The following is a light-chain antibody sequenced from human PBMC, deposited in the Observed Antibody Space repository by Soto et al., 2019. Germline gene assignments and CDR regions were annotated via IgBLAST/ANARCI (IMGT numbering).Light chain of an antibody. CDR2: DAS. J-gene: IGKJ2*01. V-gene: IGKV1-5*01. CDR3: QQYNSYSHDT. CDR1: QSISSW. Sequence: DIQMTQSPSTLSASVGDRVTITCRASQSISSWLAWYQQKPGKAPKLLIYDASSLESGVPSRFSGSRSGTEFTLTISSLQPDDFATYYCQQYNSYSHDTFGQGTKLEIK.